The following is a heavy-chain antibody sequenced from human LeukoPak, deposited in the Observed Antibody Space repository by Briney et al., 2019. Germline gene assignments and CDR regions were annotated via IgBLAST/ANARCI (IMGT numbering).Heavy chain of an antibody. J-gene: IGHJ4*02. CDR2: IYHSGST. CDR3: ARPQYSSFYFDY. V-gene: IGHV4-38-2*01. D-gene: IGHD6-6*01. Sequence: PSETLSLTCAVYGGSFSGYYWGWIRQPPGKGLEWIGSIYHSGSTYYNPSLKSRVTISVDTSKNQFSLKLSSVTAADTAVYYCARPQYSSFYFDYWGQGTLVTVSS. CDR1: GGSFSGYY.